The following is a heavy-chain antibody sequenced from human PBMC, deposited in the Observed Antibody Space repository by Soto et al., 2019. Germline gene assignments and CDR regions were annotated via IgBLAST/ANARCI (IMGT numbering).Heavy chain of an antibody. V-gene: IGHV3-7*01. CDR1: GFTFSSYW. CDR3: ARMQRGYSYGDRYYYYGMDV. Sequence: EVQLVESGGGLVQPGGSLRLSCAASGFTFSSYWMSWVRQAPGKGLEWVANIKQDGSEKYYVDSVKGRFTISGDNAKNSLYLQMNSLRAEDTAVYYCARMQRGYSYGDRYYYYGMDVWGQGTTVTVSS. D-gene: IGHD5-18*01. J-gene: IGHJ6*02. CDR2: IKQDGSEK.